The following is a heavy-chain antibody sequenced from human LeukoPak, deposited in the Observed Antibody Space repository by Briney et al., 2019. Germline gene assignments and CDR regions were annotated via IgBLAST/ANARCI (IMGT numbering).Heavy chain of an antibody. V-gene: IGHV3-11*06. Sequence: GGSLRLSRAASGFTFSDYYMSWIRQAPGKGLEWVSYISSSSSYTNYADSVKGRFTISRDNAKNSLYLQMNSLRAEDTAVYYCARVRDSGSRISHAFDIWGQGTMVTVSS. CDR1: GFTFSDYY. CDR2: ISSSSSYT. CDR3: ARVRDSGSRISHAFDI. D-gene: IGHD3-10*01. J-gene: IGHJ3*02.